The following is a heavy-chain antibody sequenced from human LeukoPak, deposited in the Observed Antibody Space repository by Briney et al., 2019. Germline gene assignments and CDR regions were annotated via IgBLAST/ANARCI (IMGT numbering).Heavy chain of an antibody. CDR3: ARDTYSTLPVY. CDR1: GFTSSSYG. Sequence: GRSLRLSCAASGFTSSSYGMHWVRQAPGKGLEWVAVIWYDGSNKYYADSVKGRFTISRDNSKNTLYLQMNSLRAEDTAVYYCARDTYSTLPVYWGQGTLVTVSS. CDR2: IWYDGSNK. J-gene: IGHJ4*02. D-gene: IGHD2-21*01. V-gene: IGHV3-33*01.